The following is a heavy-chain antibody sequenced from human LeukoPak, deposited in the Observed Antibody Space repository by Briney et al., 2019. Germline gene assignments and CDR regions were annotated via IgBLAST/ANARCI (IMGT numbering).Heavy chain of an antibody. Sequence: SETLSLTCTVSGGSISSSSYYWGWIRQPPGKGLEWIGSIYYSGSTYYNPSLKSRVTISVDTSKNRFSLKLSSVTAADTAVYYCARGLRRAAAAGMGPRGGDRKWDYWGQGTLVTVSS. V-gene: IGHV4-39*07. J-gene: IGHJ4*02. CDR3: ARGLRRAAAAGMGPRGGDRKWDY. CDR1: GGSISSSSYY. CDR2: IYYSGST. D-gene: IGHD6-13*01.